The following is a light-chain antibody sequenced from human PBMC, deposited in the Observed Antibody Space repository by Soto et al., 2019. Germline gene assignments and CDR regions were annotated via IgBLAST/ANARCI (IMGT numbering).Light chain of an antibody. V-gene: IGKV3-15*01. J-gene: IGKJ5*01. CDR1: QSVRSN. CDR2: GAS. Sequence: EIVMTQSPATLSASPGERATLSCRAIQSVRSNLAWYQQKPGQAPRLLIYGASTRVTGIPARFTASGSGTEFTLTISSLQSEDFAVYYCQQYDNWPPITFGQGTRLEIK. CDR3: QQYDNWPPIT.